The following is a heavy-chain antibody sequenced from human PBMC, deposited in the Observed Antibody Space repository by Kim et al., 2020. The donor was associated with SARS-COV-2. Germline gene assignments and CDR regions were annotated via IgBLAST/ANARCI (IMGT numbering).Heavy chain of an antibody. V-gene: IGHV1-24*01. J-gene: IGHJ6*02. Sequence: ASVKVSCKVSGYTLTELSMHWVRQAPGKGLAWMGGFDPEDGETIYAQKFQGRVTMTEDTSTDTAYMELSSLRSEDTAVYYCAKAVFSGYYYYGMDVWGQGTTVTVSS. CDR1: GYTLTELS. D-gene: IGHD3-10*02. CDR2: FDPEDGET. CDR3: AKAVFSGYYYYGMDV.